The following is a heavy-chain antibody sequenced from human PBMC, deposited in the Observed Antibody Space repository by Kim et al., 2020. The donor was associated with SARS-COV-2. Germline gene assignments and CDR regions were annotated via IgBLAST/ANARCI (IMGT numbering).Heavy chain of an antibody. CDR3: VKGYCGSITCPFDY. J-gene: IGHJ4*02. CDR2: ISGSGGIP. D-gene: IGHD2-2*01. V-gene: IGHV3-23*01. Sequence: LSLTCAASGFTFSTYAMSWVRQAPGKGLEWVSGISGSGGIPYYAGSVKGRFTISRDNSKNTVYLQMKSLRGEDTAVYYCVKGYCGSITCPFDYWGQGTLVTVSS. CDR1: GFTFSTYA.